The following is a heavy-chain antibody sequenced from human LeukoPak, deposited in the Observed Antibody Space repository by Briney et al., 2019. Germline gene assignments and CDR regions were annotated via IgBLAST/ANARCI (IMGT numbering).Heavy chain of an antibody. V-gene: IGHV3-53*01. J-gene: IGHJ3*02. D-gene: IGHD1-26*01. CDR2: IYSGGTT. Sequence: GGSLRLSCAVSGFTVSSNYMSWVRQAPGKGLEWVSVIYSGGTTFYSDSVKGRFIISRDSSKNTLFLQMNSLRAEDTAVYYCARDSSGSLRGAFDIWGRGTMVTVSS. CDR3: ARDSSGSLRGAFDI. CDR1: GFTVSSNY.